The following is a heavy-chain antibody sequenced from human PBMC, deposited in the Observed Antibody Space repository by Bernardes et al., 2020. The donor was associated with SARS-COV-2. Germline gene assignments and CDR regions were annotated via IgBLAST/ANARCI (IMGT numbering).Heavy chain of an antibody. D-gene: IGHD6-19*01. J-gene: IGHJ4*02. CDR1: GFTFSNYE. V-gene: IGHV3-48*03. CDR3: ARGISYSSGYYFDY. CDR2: INNRGSTI. Sequence: GGTLRLSCAASGFTFSNYEMNWVRKAPGKGLEWVSYINNRGSTIYYADSVKGRFTISRDNAKNSLYLQMNSLRAEDTAVYYCARGISYSSGYYFDYWGQGTLVTVSS.